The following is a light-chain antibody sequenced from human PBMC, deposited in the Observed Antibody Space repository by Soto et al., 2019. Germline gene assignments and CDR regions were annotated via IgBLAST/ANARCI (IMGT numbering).Light chain of an antibody. Sequence: EIVLTQSPATLSLSPVEIATLSCMASQSVSSYLAWYQQKPGQAPRLLIYDASNRATGIPARFSGSGSGTDFTLTISSLEPEDFAVYYCQQRSNWPPVRTFGQGTRVDIK. CDR2: DAS. CDR3: QQRSNWPPVRT. CDR1: QSVSSY. V-gene: IGKV3-11*01. J-gene: IGKJ1*01.